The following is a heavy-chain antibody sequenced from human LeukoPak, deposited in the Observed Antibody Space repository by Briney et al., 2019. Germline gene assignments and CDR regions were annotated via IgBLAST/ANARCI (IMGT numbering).Heavy chain of an antibody. V-gene: IGHV4-39*01. CDR3: ARSGTSEAYIDY. CDR2: IYYSGST. CDR1: GGSISSSSYY. D-gene: IGHD1-26*01. Sequence: SETLSLTCTVSGGSISSSSYYWGWIRQPPGKGLEWIGSIYYSGSTYYNPSLKSRVTISVDTSKNQFSLKLSSVTASDTAVYYCARSGTSEAYIDYWGQGTLVTVSS. J-gene: IGHJ4*02.